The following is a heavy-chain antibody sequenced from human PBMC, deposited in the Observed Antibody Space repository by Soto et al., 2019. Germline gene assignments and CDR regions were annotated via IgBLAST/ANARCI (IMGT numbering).Heavy chain of an antibody. Sequence: ASVKVSCKASGYTFTSYGISWVRQAPGQGLEWMGWISAYNGNTNYAQKLQGRVTMTTDTSTSTAYMELRSLRSDDTAVYYCAKDPLKYSSSWYLEWWFDPWGQGTRVTVAS. V-gene: IGHV1-18*01. CDR2: ISAYNGNT. J-gene: IGHJ5*02. CDR3: AKDPLKYSSSWYLEWWFDP. CDR1: GYTFTSYG. D-gene: IGHD6-13*01.